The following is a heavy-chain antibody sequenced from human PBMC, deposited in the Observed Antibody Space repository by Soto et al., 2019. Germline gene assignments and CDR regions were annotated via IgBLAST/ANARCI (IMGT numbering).Heavy chain of an antibody. V-gene: IGHV3-21*01. CDR2: ISSSSSYI. CDR1: GFTFSSYS. Sequence: GGSLRLSCAASGFTFSSYSMNWVRQAPGKGLEWVSSISSSSSYIYYADSVKGRFTISRDNAKNSLYLQMNSLRAEDTAVYYCARFDLEWLFYPDVWGQGTTVTVSS. D-gene: IGHD3-3*01. CDR3: ARFDLEWLFYPDV. J-gene: IGHJ6*02.